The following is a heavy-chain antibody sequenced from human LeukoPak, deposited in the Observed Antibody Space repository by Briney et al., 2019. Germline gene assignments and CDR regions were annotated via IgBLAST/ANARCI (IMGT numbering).Heavy chain of an antibody. CDR2: IYWDDDK. V-gene: IGHV2-5*02. J-gene: IGHJ4*02. CDR3: ALVQLVLPHAIN. Sequence: SGPTLVKPTQTLTLTCTFSGFSLSFSGVAVGWIRQPPGKSLEWLALIYWDDDKRYSPSLKSRLTITKDTSKNQVVLTMTNMDPVDTATYYCALVQLVLPHAINWGQGTLVTVSS. D-gene: IGHD6-6*01. CDR1: GFSLSFSGVA.